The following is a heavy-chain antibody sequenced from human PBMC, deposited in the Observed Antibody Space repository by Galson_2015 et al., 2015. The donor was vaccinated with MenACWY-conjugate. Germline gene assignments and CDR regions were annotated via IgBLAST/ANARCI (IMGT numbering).Heavy chain of an antibody. D-gene: IGHD4-23*01. J-gene: IGHJ4*02. CDR1: GFTVSSNY. CDR3: ARVLGPISGNSPLDY. CDR2: IYSGGST. V-gene: IGHV3-66*01. Sequence: SLRLSCAASGFTVSSNYMSWVRQAPGKGLEWVSVIYSGGSTYYADSVKGRFTISRDNSKNTLYLQMNSLRAEDTAVYYCARVLGPISGNSPLDYWGQGTLVTVSS.